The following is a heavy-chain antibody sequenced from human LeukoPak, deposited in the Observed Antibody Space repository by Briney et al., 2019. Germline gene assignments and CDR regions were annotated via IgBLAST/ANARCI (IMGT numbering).Heavy chain of an antibody. J-gene: IGHJ4*02. V-gene: IGHV4-4*07. Sequence: PSETLSLTCTVSGGSISSYYWSWIRQPAGKGLDWIGRIHTSGSTNYNPSLKSRVTMSVDTSNDQFSLKLSSVTAADTAVYYCARDDLESIPVAGGFDHWGQGILVTVSS. CDR1: GGSISSYY. D-gene: IGHD6-19*01. CDR2: IHTSGST. CDR3: ARDDLESIPVAGGFDH.